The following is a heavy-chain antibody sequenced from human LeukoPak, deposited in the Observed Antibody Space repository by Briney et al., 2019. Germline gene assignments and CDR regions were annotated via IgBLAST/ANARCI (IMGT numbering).Heavy chain of an antibody. CDR2: ISSSGSHT. CDR3: AILPDGSLSTDY. CDR1: GFSFSNYY. J-gene: IGHJ4*02. V-gene: IGHV3-11*03. D-gene: IGHD1-26*01. Sequence: GGSVRLSCIASGFSFSNYYMSWIRQAPGKGLEWVSYISSSGSHTNYADSVTGRFTISRNNGKHSLHMEMNSLRAEDTVVYFCAILPDGSLSTDYWGEGTLVSVSS.